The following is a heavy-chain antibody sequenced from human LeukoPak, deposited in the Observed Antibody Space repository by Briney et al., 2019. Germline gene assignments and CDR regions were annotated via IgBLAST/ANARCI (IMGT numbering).Heavy chain of an antibody. Sequence: GGTLRLSCAASGFTFSSYGMSWVRQAPGKGLEWVSYISSSSSTIYYADSVKGRFIISRDNAKNSLYLQMNSLRAADTAVYYCARPRVGATGWFDPWGQGTLVTVPS. CDR2: ISSSSSTI. CDR3: ARPRVGATGWFDP. D-gene: IGHD1-26*01. J-gene: IGHJ5*02. CDR1: GFTFSSYG. V-gene: IGHV3-48*01.